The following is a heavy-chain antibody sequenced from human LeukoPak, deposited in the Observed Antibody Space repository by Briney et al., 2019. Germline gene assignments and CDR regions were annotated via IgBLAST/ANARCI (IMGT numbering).Heavy chain of an antibody. D-gene: IGHD3-22*01. Sequence: SGGSLRLSCAASGFTFSSYAMSWVRQAPGKGLEWVSAISGSGGSTYYADSVKGRFTISRDNSKNTLYLQMNSLRAEDTAVYYCAKKLVPYYYDSSGYSWGQGTLVTVSS. CDR1: GFTFSSYA. CDR3: AKKLVPYYYDSSGYS. CDR2: ISGSGGST. V-gene: IGHV3-23*01. J-gene: IGHJ5*02.